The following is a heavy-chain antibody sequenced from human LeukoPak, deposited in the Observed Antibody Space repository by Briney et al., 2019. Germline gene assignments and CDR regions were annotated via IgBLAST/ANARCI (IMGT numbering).Heavy chain of an antibody. Sequence: SETLSLTCTVPGGSISSGDYYWSWIRQPPGKGLEWIGYIYYSGSTYYNPSLKSRFTISVDTSKNQFSLKLSSVTAADTAVYYCAKDSEYCSSTSCYGYYYYGMDVWGKGTTVTVSS. V-gene: IGHV4-30-4*01. D-gene: IGHD2-2*01. CDR2: IYYSGST. CDR1: GGSISSGDYY. CDR3: AKDSEYCSSTSCYGYYYYGMDV. J-gene: IGHJ6*04.